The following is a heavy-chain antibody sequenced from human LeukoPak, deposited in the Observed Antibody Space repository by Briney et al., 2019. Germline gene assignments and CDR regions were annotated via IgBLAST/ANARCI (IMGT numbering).Heavy chain of an antibody. Sequence: GGSLRLSCAASGFTFSNYAMSWVRQAPGKGLEWVSSITGNALNTYQADFIKGRFTISRDDSKNTLYLHLSSLRVEDTAVYYCAKLQDFYDNSGYSYFDNWGQGTLVTISS. CDR2: ITGNALNT. D-gene: IGHD3-22*01. CDR1: GFTFSNYA. CDR3: AKLQDFYDNSGYSYFDN. J-gene: IGHJ4*02. V-gene: IGHV3-23*01.